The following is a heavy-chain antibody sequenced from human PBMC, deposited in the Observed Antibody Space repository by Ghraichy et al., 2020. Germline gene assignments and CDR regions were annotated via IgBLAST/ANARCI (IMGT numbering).Heavy chain of an antibody. D-gene: IGHD4-17*01. J-gene: IGHJ2*01. CDR3: ARVGGNGDYTLLIYWYFDL. V-gene: IGHV3-21*01. CDR2: ISSSSSYI. Sequence: GGSLRLSCAASGFTFSSSSMNWVRQAPGKGLEWVSSISSSSSYIYYADSVKGRFTISRDNAKNSLYLQMNSLRAEDTAVYYCARVGGNGDYTLLIYWYFDLWGRGTLVTVSS. CDR1: GFTFSSSS.